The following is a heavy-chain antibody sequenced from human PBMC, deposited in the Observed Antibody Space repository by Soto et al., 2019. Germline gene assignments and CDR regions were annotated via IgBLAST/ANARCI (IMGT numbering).Heavy chain of an antibody. CDR3: AKEPVGPDWYFDL. V-gene: IGHV3-23*01. J-gene: IGHJ2*01. Sequence: GGSLRLSCAASGFTFSSYAMSWVRQTPGKGLEWVSTLSGSGGTTYYADSVKGRFTVSRDNSKNTLYLQMNSLRAEDTAVYNCAKEPVGPDWYFDLWGRGTLVTVSS. CDR1: GFTFSSYA. CDR2: LSGSGGTT.